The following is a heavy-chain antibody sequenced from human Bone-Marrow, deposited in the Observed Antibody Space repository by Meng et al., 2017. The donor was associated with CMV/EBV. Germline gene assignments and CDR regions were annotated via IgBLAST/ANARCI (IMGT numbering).Heavy chain of an antibody. V-gene: IGHV1-2*02. Sequence: ASVKVSCKAAEYTFSGYYMHWVRQAPGQGLEWMGWINPNSGGTNYAQKFQGRVTMTRDTSISTAYMELSRLRSDDTAVYYCARGPRITIFGVVIISSRASGGMDVWGQGTTVTVSS. J-gene: IGHJ6*02. CDR1: EYTFSGYY. D-gene: IGHD3-3*01. CDR2: INPNSGGT. CDR3: ARGPRITIFGVVIISSRASGGMDV.